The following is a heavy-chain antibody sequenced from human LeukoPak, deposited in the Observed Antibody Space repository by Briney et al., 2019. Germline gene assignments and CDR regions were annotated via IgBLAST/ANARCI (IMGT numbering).Heavy chain of an antibody. Sequence: SETLSLTCTVSVGFITSSNWWSWARQPPGKGLEWIGQIYHSGSTNYQPSLKSRVTMSVDKSQDQFSLKLTSVTAADTAVYYCVKRGNVSNFDSWGQGILVTVSS. CDR1: VGFITSSNW. CDR2: IYHSGST. CDR3: VKRGNVSNFDS. D-gene: IGHD4-23*01. V-gene: IGHV4-4*02. J-gene: IGHJ4*02.